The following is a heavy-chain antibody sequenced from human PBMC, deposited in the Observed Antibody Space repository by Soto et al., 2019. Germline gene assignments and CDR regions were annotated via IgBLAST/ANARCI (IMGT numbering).Heavy chain of an antibody. CDR2: MNPNDGDT. J-gene: IGHJ4*02. D-gene: IGHD1-26*01. Sequence: QAQLVQSGAEAKRPGTSVKVSCKVSGYTFTNYFHWIRQAPGQGLEWMGWMNPNDGDTEYARKFPGRVAFTRDTSITPAFIEPGSPAFGDTGVYYCAGGNWSYVEWGQGTLVTVSS. V-gene: IGHV1-2*02. CDR3: AGGNWSYVE. CDR1: GYTFTNY.